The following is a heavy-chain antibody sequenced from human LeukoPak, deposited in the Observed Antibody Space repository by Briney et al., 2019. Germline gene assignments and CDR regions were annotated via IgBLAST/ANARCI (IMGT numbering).Heavy chain of an antibody. CDR3: ARDPTTVTKGFDI. D-gene: IGHD4-11*01. CDR1: GGSISNYF. V-gene: IGHV4-59*01. CDR2: IYSTGST. J-gene: IGHJ3*02. Sequence: SETLSLTCTVSGGSISNYFWSWIRQPPGKGLEWIGYIYSTGSTNYNPSLKSRVTISIDTSKNQFSLRLRSVTAADTALYYCARDPTTVTKGFDIWGQGTVVTVSS.